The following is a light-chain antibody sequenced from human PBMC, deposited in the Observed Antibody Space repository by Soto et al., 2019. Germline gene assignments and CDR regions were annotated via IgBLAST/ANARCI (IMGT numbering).Light chain of an antibody. CDR2: EVR. CDR1: MRDVGAYNL. Sequence: QSALTQPASVSGSPGQSITISCAGTMRDVGAYNLVSWYQQHPGRAPQLIIYEVRNRPSGISFRFSGSKSGNTASLTISGLQAEDEADYYCSSYTSKSSLIFGGRTQLTVL. V-gene: IGLV2-14*01. CDR3: SSYTSKSSLI. J-gene: IGLJ2*01.